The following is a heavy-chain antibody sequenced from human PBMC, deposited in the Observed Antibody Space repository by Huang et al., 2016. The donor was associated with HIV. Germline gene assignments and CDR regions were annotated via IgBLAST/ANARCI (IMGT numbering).Heavy chain of an antibody. CDR1: DGSLNSGKYY. CDR3: ARRRTHFTFDY. CDR2: IFYTGSA. V-gene: IGHV4-39*01. Sequence: DGSLNSGKYYWGWIRQSPGKGLEWIGSIFYTGSAHYNPSLESRVTIFVDSSKSQLSVGLRSVTAADTAVYYGARRRTHFTFDYWGQGTLVTVSS. J-gene: IGHJ4*02.